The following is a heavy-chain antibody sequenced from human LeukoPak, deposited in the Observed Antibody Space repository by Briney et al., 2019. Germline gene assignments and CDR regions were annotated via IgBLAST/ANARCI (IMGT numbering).Heavy chain of an antibody. D-gene: IGHD3-9*01. J-gene: IGHJ4*02. CDR1: GDSISSSNYF. Sequence: PSETLSLTCTVSGDSISSSNYFWGWIRQPPGKGLEWIGSIYHSGSTYYNPSLKSRVTISVDTSKNQFSLKLSSVTAADTAVYYCAAHTYYDILTGYQDLDYWGQGTLVTVSS. CDR2: IYHSGST. V-gene: IGHV4-39*07. CDR3: AAHTYYDILTGYQDLDY.